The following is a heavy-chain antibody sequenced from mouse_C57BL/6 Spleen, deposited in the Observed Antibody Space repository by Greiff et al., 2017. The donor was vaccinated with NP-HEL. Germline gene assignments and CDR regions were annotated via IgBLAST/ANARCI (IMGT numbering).Heavy chain of an antibody. V-gene: IGHV14-4*01. CDR2: IDPENGDT. J-gene: IGHJ4*01. CDR1: GFNIKDDY. Sequence: VQLKESGAELVRPGASVKLSCTASGFNIKDDYMHWVKQRPEQGLEWIGWIDPENGDTEYASKFQGKATITADTSSNTAYLQLSSLTSEDTAVYYCTTTVPLYYYAMDYWGQGTSVTVSS. CDR3: TTTVPLYYYAMDY. D-gene: IGHD1-1*01.